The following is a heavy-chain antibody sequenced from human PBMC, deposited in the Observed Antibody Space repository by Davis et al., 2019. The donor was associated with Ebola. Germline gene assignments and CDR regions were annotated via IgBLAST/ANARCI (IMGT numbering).Heavy chain of an antibody. V-gene: IGHV3-23*01. CDR1: GSTFSSYS. J-gene: IGHJ6*02. CDR2: IIGSVGST. D-gene: IGHD2-8*01. Sequence: GESLNISCAASGSTFSSYSMNWVRQAPGKGLEWVSAIIGSVGSTYYADSVKGRFTISRDNSKNTLYLQMNSLRAEDTAVYYCAKDEHCTNGVCFLYYYYGMDVWGQGTTVTVSS. CDR3: AKDEHCTNGVCFLYYYYGMDV.